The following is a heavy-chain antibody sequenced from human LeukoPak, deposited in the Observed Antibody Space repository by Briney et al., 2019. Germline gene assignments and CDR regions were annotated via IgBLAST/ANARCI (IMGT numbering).Heavy chain of an antibody. J-gene: IGHJ4*02. CDR2: ISSSGSTI. V-gene: IGHV3-11*01. CDR3: AGGYSYGPPTVFDY. CDR1: GFPFSDYY. Sequence: GGSLLLSCAASGFPFSDYYMSWIRQAPGKGLEWVSYISSSGSTIYYADSVKGRFTISRDNAKNSLYLQMNSLRAEDTAVYYCAGGYSYGPPTVFDYWGQGTLVTVSS. D-gene: IGHD5-18*01.